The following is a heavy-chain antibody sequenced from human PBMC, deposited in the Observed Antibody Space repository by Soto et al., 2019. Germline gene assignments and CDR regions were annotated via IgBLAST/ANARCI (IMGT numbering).Heavy chain of an antibody. CDR1: GYTFTSYG. V-gene: IGHV1-18*01. Sequence: ASVKVSCKASGYTFTSYGISWVRQAPGQGLEWMGWISAYNGNTNYAQKLQGRVTMTTDTSTSTAYMELRSLRSDDTAVYYCAGGGPNYYGSGSYYISAFDIWGQGTMVTVSS. CDR2: ISAYNGNT. CDR3: AGGGPNYYGSGSYYISAFDI. D-gene: IGHD3-10*01. J-gene: IGHJ3*02.